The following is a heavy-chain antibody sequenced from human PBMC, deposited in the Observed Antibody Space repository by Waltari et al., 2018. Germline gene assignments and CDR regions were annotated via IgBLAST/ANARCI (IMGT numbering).Heavy chain of an antibody. CDR1: GYSISSGSY. V-gene: IGHV4-38-2*01. CDR2: IYPSGST. J-gene: IGHJ3*02. D-gene: IGHD2-2*01. CDR3: ARLWLDIVVVPAAGGDAFDI. Sequence: QVQLQESGPGLVKPSETLSLTCAVSGYSISSGSYWGWIRQPPGKGLEWIGSIYPSGSTYYNPSLKSRVTISVDTSKNQFSLKLSSVTAADTAVYYCARLWLDIVVVPAAGGDAFDIWGQGTMVTVSS.